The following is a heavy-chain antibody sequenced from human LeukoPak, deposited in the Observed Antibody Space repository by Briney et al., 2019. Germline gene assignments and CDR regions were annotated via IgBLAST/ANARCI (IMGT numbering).Heavy chain of an antibody. D-gene: IGHD6-13*01. Sequence: PSETLSLTCTVSGYSISSGYYWGWIRQPPGKGLEWIGSIYHSGSTYYNPSLKSRVTMSVDTSSNQFSLKLSSVTAADTAVYYCAREMWSAAATTYDWFDPWGQGTLVTVSS. J-gene: IGHJ5*02. CDR3: AREMWSAAATTYDWFDP. V-gene: IGHV4-38-2*02. CDR2: IYHSGST. CDR1: GYSISSGYY.